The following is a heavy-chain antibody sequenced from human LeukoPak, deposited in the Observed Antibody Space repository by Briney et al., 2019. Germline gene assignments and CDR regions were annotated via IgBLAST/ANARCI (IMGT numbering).Heavy chain of an antibody. Sequence: GGSLRLSCAASGFTFRNCAMSWDRQAPGKGLEWVSGISGTGYNTYYADSVKGRFTISRDNSKNTLYLQMNSLGAEDTAVYYCAKHVSGSLFYFDYWGQRTLVTVSS. CDR1: GFTFRNCA. CDR3: AKHVSGSLFYFDY. J-gene: IGHJ4*02. V-gene: IGHV3-23*01. D-gene: IGHD3-10*01. CDR2: ISGTGYNT.